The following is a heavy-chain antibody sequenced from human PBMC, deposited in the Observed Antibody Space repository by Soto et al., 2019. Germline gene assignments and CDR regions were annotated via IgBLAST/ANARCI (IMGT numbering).Heavy chain of an antibody. Sequence: GGSLRLSCAASGFTFSSYSMNWVRQAPGKGLEWVSSISSSSSYIYYADSVKGRFTISRDNAKNSLYLQMNSLRAEDTAVYYCASFYDSSGYYYEPAVDDAFDIWGQGTMVTVSS. J-gene: IGHJ3*02. CDR3: ASFYDSSGYYYEPAVDDAFDI. CDR2: ISSSSSYI. D-gene: IGHD3-22*01. CDR1: GFTFSSYS. V-gene: IGHV3-21*01.